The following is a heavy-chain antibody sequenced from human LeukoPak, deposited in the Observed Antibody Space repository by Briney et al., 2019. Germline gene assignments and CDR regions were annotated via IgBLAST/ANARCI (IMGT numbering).Heavy chain of an antibody. J-gene: IGHJ4*02. D-gene: IGHD4-17*01. CDR1: GGSISSSSCY. V-gene: IGHV4-61*02. CDR3: ARLSTVTTSFDY. Sequence: PSETLSLTCTVSGGSISSSSCYWGWIRQPAGKGLEWIGRIYTSGTTHYNPSLKSRVTMSVDTSKNQFSLKLSSVTAADTAVYYCARLSTVTTSFDYWGQGTLVTVSS. CDR2: IYTSGTT.